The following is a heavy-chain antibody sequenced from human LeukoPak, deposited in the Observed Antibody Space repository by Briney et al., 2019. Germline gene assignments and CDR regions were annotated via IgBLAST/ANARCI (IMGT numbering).Heavy chain of an antibody. Sequence: PGGSLRLYCATSGFIFKNHWMSWVRQAPGKGLEWVANIKRDGSDKYYVDSVKGRFTISRDNARNSVYLQMNSLRVEDTAVYYCARDSSPWMIDEWGQGTLLTVSS. CDR3: ARDSSPWMIDE. J-gene: IGHJ4*02. D-gene: IGHD3-22*01. V-gene: IGHV3-7*01. CDR1: GFIFKNHW. CDR2: IKRDGSDK.